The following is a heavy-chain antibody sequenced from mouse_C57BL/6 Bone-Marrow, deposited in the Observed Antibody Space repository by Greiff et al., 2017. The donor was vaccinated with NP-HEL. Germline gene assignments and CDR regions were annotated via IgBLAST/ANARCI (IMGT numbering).Heavy chain of an antibody. CDR2: ISHGGSYT. Sequence: EVKLMESGGDLVKPGGSLKLSCAASGFTFSSYGMSWVRQTPDKRLEWVATISHGGSYTYYPDSVKGRFTISRDNAKNTLYLQMSSLKSEDTAMYYCARNDGNYVNDFDYWGQGTTLTVSS. J-gene: IGHJ2*01. D-gene: IGHD2-3*01. CDR3: ARNDGNYVNDFDY. CDR1: GFTFSSYG. V-gene: IGHV5-6*01.